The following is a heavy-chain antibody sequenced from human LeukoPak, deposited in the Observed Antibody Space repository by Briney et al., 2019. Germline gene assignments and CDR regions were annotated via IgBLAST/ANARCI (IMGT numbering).Heavy chain of an antibody. CDR2: IYSGGST. V-gene: IGHV3-53*01. J-gene: IGHJ4*02. CDR3: ARASGSYEAFDY. CDR1: GFTFNNYY. D-gene: IGHD1-26*01. Sequence: PGGSLRLSCAASGFTFNNYYMTWVRQAPGKGLEWVSVIYSGGSTYYADSVKGRFTISRDNSKNTLYLQMNSLRAEDTAVYYCARASGSYEAFDYWGQGTLVTVSS.